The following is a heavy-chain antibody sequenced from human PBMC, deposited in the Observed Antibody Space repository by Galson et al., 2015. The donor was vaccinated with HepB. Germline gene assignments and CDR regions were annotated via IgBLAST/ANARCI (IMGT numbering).Heavy chain of an antibody. CDR3: ARDGDCSGGSCYPLDPHPFDY. CDR1: GFTFSSYS. D-gene: IGHD2-15*01. CDR2: ISSSSSTI. V-gene: IGHV3-48*02. J-gene: IGHJ4*02. Sequence: SLRLSCAASGFTFSSYSMNWVRQAPGKGLEWVSYISSSSSTIYYADSVKGRFTISRDNAKNSLYLQMNSLRDEDTAVYYCARDGDCSGGSCYPLDPHPFDYWGQGTLVTVSS.